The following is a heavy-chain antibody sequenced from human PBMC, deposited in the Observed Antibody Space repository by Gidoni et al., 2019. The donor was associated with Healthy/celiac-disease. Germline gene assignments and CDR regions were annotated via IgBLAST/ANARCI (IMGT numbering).Heavy chain of an antibody. J-gene: IGHJ6*02. D-gene: IGHD3-3*02. Sequence: QLQLQESGPGLVKPSETLSLTFTVSGGSISRSSYYWGWIRQPPGKGLEWIGSIYYSGSTYYNPSLKSRVTISVDTSKNQFSLKLSSVTAADTAVYYCASHPAFYGMDVWGQGTTVTVSS. CDR2: IYYSGST. V-gene: IGHV4-39*01. CDR1: GGSISRSSYY. CDR3: ASHPAFYGMDV.